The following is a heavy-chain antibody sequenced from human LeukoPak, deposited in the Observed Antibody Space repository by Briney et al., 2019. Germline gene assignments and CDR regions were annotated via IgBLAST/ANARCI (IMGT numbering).Heavy chain of an antibody. J-gene: IGHJ6*03. CDR3: ASLVLRSYYYYMDV. CDR1: GGTFSSYA. D-gene: IGHD1-14*01. CDR2: IIPIFGTA. V-gene: IGHV1-69*05. Sequence: GASVKVSCKASGGTFSSYAISWVRQAPGQGLEWMGRIIPIFGTANYAQKFQGRVTITTDESTSTAYMELSSLRSEDTAVYYCASLVLRSYYYYMDVWGKGTSVTVSS.